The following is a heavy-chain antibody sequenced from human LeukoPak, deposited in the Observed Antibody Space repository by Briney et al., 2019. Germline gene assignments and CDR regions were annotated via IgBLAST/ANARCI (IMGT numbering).Heavy chain of an antibody. CDR3: ARVGGGPSGRGVAEYCSSTSCYLPGAFDI. D-gene: IGHD2-2*01. Sequence: ASVKVSCKASGYTFTSYGISWVRQAPGQGLEWMGWISAYNGNTNYAQKLQGRVTMTTDTSTSTAYMELRSLRSDDTAVYYCARVGGGPSGRGVAEYCSSTSCYLPGAFDIWGQGTMVTVSS. CDR2: ISAYNGNT. V-gene: IGHV1-18*01. CDR1: GYTFTSYG. J-gene: IGHJ3*02.